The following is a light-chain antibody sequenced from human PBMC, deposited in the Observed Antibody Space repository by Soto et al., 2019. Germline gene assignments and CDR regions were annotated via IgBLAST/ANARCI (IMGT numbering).Light chain of an antibody. CDR1: SRDVGGFNY. V-gene: IGLV2-14*01. J-gene: IGLJ2*01. CDR2: EVS. CDR3: SSYRGSSTV. Sequence: QSALTQPASVSGSRGQAITISCTGTSRDVGGFNYVSWYQQYPGKAPKVMIYEVSNRPSGVSNRFSGSKSGNTASLTISGLQAEDEADYYCSSYRGSSTVFGGGTKVTVL.